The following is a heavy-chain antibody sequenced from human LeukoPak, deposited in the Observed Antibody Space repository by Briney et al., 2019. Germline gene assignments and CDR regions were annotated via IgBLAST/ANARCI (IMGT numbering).Heavy chain of an antibody. CDR1: GFTFGTYW. CDR3: AKHPAFDI. Sequence: GGSLRLSCAVSGFTFGTYWMHWVRQAPGKGPVWVSRINSDGTGTMYADSVKGRFTISRDNAKNTLYLQMNSLRAEDTAVYYCAKHPAFDIWGQGTMVTVSS. CDR2: INSDGTGT. V-gene: IGHV3-74*03. J-gene: IGHJ3*02.